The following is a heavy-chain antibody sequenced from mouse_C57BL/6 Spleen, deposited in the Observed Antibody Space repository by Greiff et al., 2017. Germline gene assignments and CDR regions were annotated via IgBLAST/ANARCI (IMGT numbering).Heavy chain of an antibody. D-gene: IGHD2-3*01. CDR3: ARIEDYDGYYAFAY. J-gene: IGHJ3*01. V-gene: IGHV1-81*01. CDR1: GYTFTSYG. CDR2: IYPRSGNT. Sequence: VQLMESGAELARPGASVKLSCKASGYTFTSYGISWVKQRTGQGLEWIGEIYPRSGNTYYNEKFKGKATLTADKSSSTAYMELRSLTSEDSAVYFCARIEDYDGYYAFAYWGQGTLVTVSA.